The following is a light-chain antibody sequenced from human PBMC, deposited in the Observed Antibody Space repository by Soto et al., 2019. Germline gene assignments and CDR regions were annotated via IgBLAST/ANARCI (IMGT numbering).Light chain of an antibody. V-gene: IGKV3-11*01. Sequence: ETMLTHYTAAVSFAAKESATLACRASQGLXSSFVWDQQKPGQAPRVLTYDASNRATGIPARLSGSGSGTDFTLTISSLEHEYFAVYYFQQRYNWLLTCGPGTKVDIK. CDR2: DAS. J-gene: IGKJ3*01. CDR1: QGLXSS. CDR3: QQRYNWLLT.